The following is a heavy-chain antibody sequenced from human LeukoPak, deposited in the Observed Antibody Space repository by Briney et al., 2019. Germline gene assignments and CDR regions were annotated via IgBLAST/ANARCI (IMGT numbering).Heavy chain of an antibody. CDR3: AREAYCGGDCYSGFDY. CDR2: IYYSGST. V-gene: IGHV4-59*01. D-gene: IGHD2-21*02. CDR1: GGSISSYH. J-gene: IGHJ4*02. Sequence: SETLSLTCTVSGGSISSYHWSWIRQPPGKGLEWIGYIYYSGSTNYNPSLKGRVTISVDTSKNQFSLKLSSVTAADTAVYYCAREAYCGGDCYSGFDYWGQGTLVTVSS.